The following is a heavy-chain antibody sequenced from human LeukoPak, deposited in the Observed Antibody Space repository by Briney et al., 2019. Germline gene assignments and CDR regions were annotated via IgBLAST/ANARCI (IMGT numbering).Heavy chain of an antibody. J-gene: IGHJ4*02. CDR3: AKDEGYCSSTSCYATLDY. V-gene: IGHV3-30*18. CDR1: GFTFSSYG. Sequence: PGRSLRLSCAASGFTFSSYGMHWVRQAPGKGLEWVAVISYDGSNKYYADSVKGRSTISRDNSKNTLYLQMNSLRAEDTAVYYCAKDEGYCSSTSCYATLDYWGQGTLVTVSS. D-gene: IGHD2-2*01. CDR2: ISYDGSNK.